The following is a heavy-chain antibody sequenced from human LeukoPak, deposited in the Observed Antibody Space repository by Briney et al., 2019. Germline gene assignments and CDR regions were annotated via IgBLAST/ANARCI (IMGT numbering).Heavy chain of an antibody. CDR1: GFTVSSNY. CDR3: AAGTTVTTAFDY. V-gene: IGHV3-53*01. CDR2: IYTGGTP. J-gene: IGHJ4*02. D-gene: IGHD4-17*01. Sequence: AGGSLRLSCVASGFTVSSNYMTWVRQAPGKGLEWVSVIYTGGTPYYADSVKGRFTISRDASKTILYLQMNSLRLDDTAVYYCAAGTTVTTAFDYWGQGILVTVSS.